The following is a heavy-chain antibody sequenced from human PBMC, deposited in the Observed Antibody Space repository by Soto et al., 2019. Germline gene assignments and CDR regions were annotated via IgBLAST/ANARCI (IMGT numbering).Heavy chain of an antibody. V-gene: IGHV4-59*12. J-gene: IGHJ4*02. CDR3: ASGDAPIGSYYQLDY. Sequence: SETLSLTCTVSGGSISSYYWSWIRQPPGKGLEWIGYIYYSGSTNYNPSLKSRVTISVDTSKNQFSLKLSSVTAADTAVYYCASGDAPIGSYYQLDYWGQGTLVTVSS. CDR2: IYYSGST. D-gene: IGHD1-26*01. CDR1: GGSISSYY.